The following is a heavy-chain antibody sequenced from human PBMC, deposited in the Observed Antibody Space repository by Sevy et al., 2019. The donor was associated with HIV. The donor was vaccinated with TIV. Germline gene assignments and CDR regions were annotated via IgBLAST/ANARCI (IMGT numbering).Heavy chain of an antibody. V-gene: IGHV3-30*02. CDR3: AKDVVVPAAIYYYYGMDV. Sequence: GGSLRLSCAASGFTFSSYGMHWVSQAPGKWLEWVAFIRYDGSNKYYADSVKGRFTISRDNSKNTLYLQMNSLRAEDTAVYYCAKDVVVPAAIYYYYGMDVWGQGTTVTVSS. J-gene: IGHJ6*02. CDR1: GFTFSSYG. D-gene: IGHD2-2*01. CDR2: IRYDGSNK.